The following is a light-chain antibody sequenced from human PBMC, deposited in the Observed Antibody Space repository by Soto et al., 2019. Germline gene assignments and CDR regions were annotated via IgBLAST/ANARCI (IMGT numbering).Light chain of an antibody. Sequence: DIQMTQSPSSLSASVGDRVTIICRSSQSVSTRLAWCQQKPGKAPKVLIYDASSWAGGVPSRFTGSGSETEFTLTINSLQPDDFATYYCQQYSVYWTFGQGTKVDIK. J-gene: IGKJ1*01. CDR1: QSVSTR. CDR3: QQYSVYWT. V-gene: IGKV1-5*02. CDR2: DAS.